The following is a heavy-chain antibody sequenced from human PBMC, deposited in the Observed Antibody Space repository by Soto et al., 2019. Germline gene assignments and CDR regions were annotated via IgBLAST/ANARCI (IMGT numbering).Heavy chain of an antibody. V-gene: IGHV3-21*01. CDR2: ISSSSSYI. J-gene: IGHJ5*02. CDR3: ARAKYCSSTSCSSGFDP. D-gene: IGHD2-2*01. Sequence: EVQLVESGGGLVKPGGSLRLSCAASGFTFSSYSMNWVRQAPGKGLEWVSSISSSSSYIYYAYSVKGRFTISRDNAKNSLYLQMNSLRAEDTAVYYCARAKYCSSTSCSSGFDPWGQGTLVTVSS. CDR1: GFTFSSYS.